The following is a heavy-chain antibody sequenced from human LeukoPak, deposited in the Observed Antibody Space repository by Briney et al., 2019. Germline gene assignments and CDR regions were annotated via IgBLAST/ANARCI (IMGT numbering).Heavy chain of an antibody. CDR1: GGSISSCGYY. D-gene: IGHD2-2*01. CDR3: ARDRRLGPGQRRYCSSTSCDYYYYGMDV. Sequence: TLSLTCTVSGGSISSCGYYWSWIRQHPGKGLEWNGYSYYSGSTYYNPSLKSRVTISVEKSKNQFCLKLSSVTAAETAVYYCARDRRLGPGQRRYCSSTSCDYYYYGMDVWGQGTTVTVSS. CDR2: SYYSGST. V-gene: IGHV4-31*03. J-gene: IGHJ6*02.